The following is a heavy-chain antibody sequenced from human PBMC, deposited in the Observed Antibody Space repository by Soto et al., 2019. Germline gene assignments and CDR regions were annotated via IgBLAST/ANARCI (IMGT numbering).Heavy chain of an antibody. J-gene: IGHJ4*02. CDR3: VRDQAYCSGGTCGFDN. CDR1: GFPFSSYA. CDR2: ISSNGGST. Sequence: GSLRLSCAASGFPFSSYAIHWVRQAPGKGLEYVSAISSNGGSTYYANSVKGRFTISRDNSKNTLYLQMGSLRSEDTAVYYCVRDQAYCSGGTCGFDNLCQEALLTISS. V-gene: IGHV3-64*01. D-gene: IGHD2-15*01.